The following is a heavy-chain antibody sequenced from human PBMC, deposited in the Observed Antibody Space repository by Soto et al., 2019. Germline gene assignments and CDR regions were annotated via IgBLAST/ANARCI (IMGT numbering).Heavy chain of an antibody. CDR3: ARGEQYSGRIFDY. V-gene: IGHV6-1*01. J-gene: IGHJ4*01. CDR1: GDSVSSNSAC. D-gene: IGHD1-26*01. Sequence: SQTLSLTCAITGDSVSSNSACWSWVRQSPSRGLEWLGRTYYRSKWYYEYAVSVRGRITINPDTSKNQYSLQLNSVTPEDTAVYFCARGEQYSGRIFDYWGQGTLVT. CDR2: TYYRSKWYY.